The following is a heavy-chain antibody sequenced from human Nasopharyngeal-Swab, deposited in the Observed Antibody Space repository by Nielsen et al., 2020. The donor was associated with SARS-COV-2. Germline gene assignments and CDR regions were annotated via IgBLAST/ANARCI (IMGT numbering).Heavy chain of an antibody. J-gene: IGHJ4*02. Sequence: GGSLRLSCAASGFTFDDYAMHWVRQAPGKGLEWVSGISWNSGSIGYADSVKGRFTISRDNAKNSLYLQMNSLRAEDTALYYCASGPYRGQGTLVTVSS. CDR3: ASGPY. V-gene: IGHV3-9*01. CDR1: GFTFDDYA. CDR2: ISWNSGSI.